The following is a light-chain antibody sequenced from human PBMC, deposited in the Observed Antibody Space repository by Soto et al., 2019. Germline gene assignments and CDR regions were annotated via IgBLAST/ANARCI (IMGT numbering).Light chain of an antibody. CDR1: QSISSY. CDR3: QQSYSTPRT. CDR2: AAS. J-gene: IGKJ3*01. Sequence: GDRVTIPWRASQSISSYLNWYQQKPGKAPKLLIYAASSLQSGVPSRFSGSGSGTDFTLTISSLQPEDFATYYCQQSYSTPRTFGPGTKVDI. V-gene: IGKV1-39*01.